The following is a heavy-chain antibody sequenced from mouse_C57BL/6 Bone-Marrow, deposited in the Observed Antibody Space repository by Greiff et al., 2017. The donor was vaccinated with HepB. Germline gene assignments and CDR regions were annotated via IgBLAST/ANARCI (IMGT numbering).Heavy chain of an antibody. D-gene: IGHD3-3*01. CDR1: GFTFSDYY. V-gene: IGHV5-12*01. J-gene: IGHJ4*01. CDR3: ARHEGPYAMDY. Sequence: EVQLVESGGGLVQPGGSLKLSCAASGFTFSDYYMYWVRQTPEKRLEWVAYISNGGGSTYYPDTVKGRFTISRDNAKNTLYLQMSRLKSEDTAMYYCARHEGPYAMDYWGQGTSVTVSS. CDR2: ISNGGGST.